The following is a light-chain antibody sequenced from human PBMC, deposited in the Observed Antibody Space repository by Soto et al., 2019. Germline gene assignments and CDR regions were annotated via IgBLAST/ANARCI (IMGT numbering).Light chain of an antibody. V-gene: IGLV1-44*01. J-gene: IGLJ3*02. CDR3: QSYDSSLSGDWV. CDR1: NSNVGNNT. Sequence: QLVLTQPPSASGTPGQRVTISCSGSNSNVGNNTVNWYQQFPGTSPRLLIEGNDQRPSGVPDRFSGSKSGTSASLAITGLQAEDEADYYCQSYDSSLSGDWVFGGGTKLTVL. CDR2: GND.